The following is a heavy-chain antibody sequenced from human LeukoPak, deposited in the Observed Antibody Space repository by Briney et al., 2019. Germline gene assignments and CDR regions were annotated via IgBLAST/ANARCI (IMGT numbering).Heavy chain of an antibody. J-gene: IGHJ4*02. CDR3: ARATRFDYGDYGGSYFDY. Sequence: PSETLSLTCAVSGGSIGSGGYSWSWIRQPPGKGLEWIGYIYHSGSTYYNPSLKSRVTISVDRSKNQFSLKLSSVTAADTAVYYCARATRFDYGDYGGSYFDYWGQGTLVTVSS. CDR1: GGSIGSGGYS. V-gene: IGHV4-30-2*01. D-gene: IGHD4-17*01. CDR2: IYHSGST.